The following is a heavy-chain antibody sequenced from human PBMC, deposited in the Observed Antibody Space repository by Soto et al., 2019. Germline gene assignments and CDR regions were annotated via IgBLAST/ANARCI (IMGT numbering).Heavy chain of an antibody. Sequence: PSETLSLTCAVSGGSISSGGYSWSWIRQPPGKGLEWIGYIYHSGSTYYNPSLKSRVTISVDRSKNQFSLKLSSVTAADTAVYYXAREVTYYYDSSGYFDYWGQGTLVTVCS. CDR1: GGSISSGGYS. D-gene: IGHD3-22*01. J-gene: IGHJ4*02. V-gene: IGHV4-30-2*01. CDR2: IYHSGST. CDR3: AREVTYYYDSSGYFDY.